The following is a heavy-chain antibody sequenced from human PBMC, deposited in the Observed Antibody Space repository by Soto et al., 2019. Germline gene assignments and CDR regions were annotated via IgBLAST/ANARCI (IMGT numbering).Heavy chain of an antibody. CDR2: IDTSGNS. J-gene: IGHJ4*02. CDR3: VKVGRGIQLWLDY. D-gene: IGHD5-18*01. V-gene: IGHV3-23*01. CDR1: GFSFINYA. Sequence: WWSLSLSCAASGFSFINYAMNWVRQAPGKGLEWVSAIDTSGNSYYADSVKGQFAISRDNSKSTLYLQMNSLRDDDTAVYYCVKVGRGIQLWLDYWGQGTLVTVSS.